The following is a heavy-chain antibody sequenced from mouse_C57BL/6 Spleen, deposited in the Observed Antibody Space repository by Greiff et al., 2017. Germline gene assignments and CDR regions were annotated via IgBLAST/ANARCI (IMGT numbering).Heavy chain of an antibody. CDR3: ARNSANWDYYAMDY. CDR2: IWTGGGT. D-gene: IGHD4-1*01. J-gene: IGHJ4*01. Sequence: QVQLQESGPGLVAPSQSLSITCTVSGFSLTSYAISWVRQPPGKGLEWLGVIWTGGGTNYNSALKSRLSISKDNSKSQVFLKMNSLQTDDTDRYYCARNSANWDYYAMDYWGQGTSVTVSS. V-gene: IGHV2-9-1*01. CDR1: GFSLTSYA.